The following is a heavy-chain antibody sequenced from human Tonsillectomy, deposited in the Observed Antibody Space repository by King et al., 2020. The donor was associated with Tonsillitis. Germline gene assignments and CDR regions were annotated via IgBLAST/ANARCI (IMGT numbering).Heavy chain of an antibody. J-gene: IGHJ2*01. Sequence: VQLVESGGGLVQPGGSLRLSCAASGFTFRSYAMSWVRQAPGKGLEWVSAISGSGGSTYYADSVKGRFTISRDNSKNTLYLQMNSLRVEDTAVYYCARTTPFKQLFPYWSFDLWGRGTLVTVSS. CDR2: ISGSGGST. D-gene: IGHD6-13*01. CDR3: ARTTPFKQLFPYWSFDL. V-gene: IGHV3-23*04. CDR1: GFTFRSYA.